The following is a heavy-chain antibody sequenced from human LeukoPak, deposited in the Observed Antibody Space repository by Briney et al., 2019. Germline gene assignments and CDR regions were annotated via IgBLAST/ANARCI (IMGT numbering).Heavy chain of an antibody. CDR2: IYYSVST. D-gene: IGHD3-10*01. CDR1: GGSISSYY. CDR3: ASNYYGSGSLDY. J-gene: IGHJ4*02. Sequence: SETLSLTCTVSGGSISSYYWSWIRQPPGKGLEWIGYIYYSVSTNYNPSLKSRVTIPVDTSKNQFSLKLSSVTAADTGVYYCASNYYGSGSLDYWGQGTLVTVSP. V-gene: IGHV4-59*08.